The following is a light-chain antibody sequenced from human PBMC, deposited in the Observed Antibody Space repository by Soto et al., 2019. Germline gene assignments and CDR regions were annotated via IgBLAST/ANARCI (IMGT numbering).Light chain of an antibody. CDR3: QQYDDLPLT. J-gene: IGKJ4*01. CDR1: QDISNY. V-gene: IGKV1-33*01. Sequence: DIQMTQSPSSLSASVGDRVTITCQASQDISNYLNWYRQKPGKAPKLLIYDASNLETGVPSRFSGGGSGTDFTFTISRLQPEDIATYYCQQYDDLPLTFGEGTKVEIK. CDR2: DAS.